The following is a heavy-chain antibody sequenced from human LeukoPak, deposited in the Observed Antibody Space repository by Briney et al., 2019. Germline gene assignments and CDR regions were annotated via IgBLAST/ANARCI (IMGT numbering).Heavy chain of an antibody. CDR2: ISYDGSNK. D-gene: IGHD3-10*01. Sequence: PGGSLRLSCAASGFXFSSYAIHWVRQAPGKGLEWVALISYDGSNKYYADSVKGRFTISRDNSKNTLYLQMNSLRAEDTAVYYCAIGGITMVRGVITLGAFDIWGQGSMVTVSS. CDR1: GFXFSSYA. J-gene: IGHJ3*02. V-gene: IGHV3-30-3*01. CDR3: AIGGITMVRGVITLGAFDI.